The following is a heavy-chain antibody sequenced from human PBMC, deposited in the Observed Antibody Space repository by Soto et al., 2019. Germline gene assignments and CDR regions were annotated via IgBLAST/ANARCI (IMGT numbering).Heavy chain of an antibody. CDR3: ARPLTIYSGSDWAY. Sequence: SETLSLTCTVSGGSISSGGYYWSWIRQHPGKGLEWIGYIYYSGSTYYNPSLKSRVTISVDTSKNQFSLKLSSVTTADTAVYYCARPLTIYSGSDWAYWGPGTLVTVSS. J-gene: IGHJ4*02. V-gene: IGHV4-31*03. D-gene: IGHD1-26*01. CDR2: IYYSGST. CDR1: GGSISSGGYY.